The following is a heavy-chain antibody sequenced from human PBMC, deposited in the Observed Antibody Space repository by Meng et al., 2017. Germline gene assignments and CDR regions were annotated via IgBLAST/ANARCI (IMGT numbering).Heavy chain of an antibody. CDR2: IWYDGSNN. D-gene: IGHD5-12*01. J-gene: IGHJ3*02. Sequence: SCAASGFTFSSDGMNLVRQAQGKGLEWVAVIWYDGSNNYYADSVKGRFTTSRDNSKNTLYLQMNSLRAEDTAVYYCARGYLSGYAGDAFDIWGQGTMVTVSS. V-gene: IGHV3-33*01. CDR3: ARGYLSGYAGDAFDI. CDR1: GFTFSSDG.